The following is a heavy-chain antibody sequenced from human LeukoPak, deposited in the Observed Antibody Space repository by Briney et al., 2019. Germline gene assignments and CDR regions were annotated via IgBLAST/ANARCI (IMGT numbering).Heavy chain of an antibody. CDR3: ARDGRDWFDL. V-gene: IGHV4-38-2*02. CDR2: IYHSGST. Sequence: ASETLSLTCAVSGYSISSGYYWGWIRQPPGKGLEWIGSIYHSGSTYYNPSLKSRVTISVDTSKNQFSLKLSSVTAADTAVYYCARDGRDWFDLWGQGTLVTVS. J-gene: IGHJ5*02. CDR1: GYSISSGYY.